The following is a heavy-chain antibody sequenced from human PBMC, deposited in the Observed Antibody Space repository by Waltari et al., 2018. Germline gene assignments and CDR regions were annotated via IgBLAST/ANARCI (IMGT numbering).Heavy chain of an antibody. D-gene: IGHD3-9*01. V-gene: IGHV1-2*02. CDR3: VRDFDWGPDY. Sequence: QVQLVPSGAEVMKPGASVKVSCKTSGYSFSDHYLHWVRQAPGQGLDWMGWIKPDSGVTYYAQEFQGRVTLTGDMSISTVYMDFSSLTSDDTAIYYCVRDFDWGPDYWGQGTLVTVSS. J-gene: IGHJ4*02. CDR2: IKPDSGVT. CDR1: GYSFSDHY.